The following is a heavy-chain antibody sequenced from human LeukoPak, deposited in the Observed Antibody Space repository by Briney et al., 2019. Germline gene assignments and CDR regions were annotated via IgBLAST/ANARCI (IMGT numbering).Heavy chain of an antibody. CDR2: IYYSGST. J-gene: IGHJ6*03. V-gene: IGHV4-59*01. CDR3: ARVGGKTYYYYYMDV. D-gene: IGHD4-23*01. CDR1: GGSISSYY. Sequence: SETLSLTCTVSGGSISSYYWSWLRQPPGKGLEWIGYIYYSGSTNYNPSLKSRVTISVDTSKNQFSLKLSSVTAADTAVYYCARVGGKTYYYYYMDVWGKGTTVTISS.